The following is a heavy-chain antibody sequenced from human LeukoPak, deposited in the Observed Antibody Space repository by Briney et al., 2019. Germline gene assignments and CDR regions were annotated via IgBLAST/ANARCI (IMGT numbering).Heavy chain of an antibody. CDR3: ASPYGY. CDR1: GGSISSYY. D-gene: IGHD4-17*01. V-gene: IGHV4-59*08. Sequence: SETLSLTCTVSGGSISSYYWSWIRQPPGKGLEWIGYIYYSGSTYYNPSLKSRVTISVDTSKNQFSLKLSSVTAADTAVYYCASPYGYWGQGTLVTVSS. J-gene: IGHJ4*02. CDR2: IYYSGST.